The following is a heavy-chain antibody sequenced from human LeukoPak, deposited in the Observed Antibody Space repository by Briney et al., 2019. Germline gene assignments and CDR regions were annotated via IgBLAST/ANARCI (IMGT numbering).Heavy chain of an antibody. CDR1: GFTFNQYG. J-gene: IGHJ6*03. CDR3: ARRGYPYYYYMDV. Sequence: PGGSLRLSCAASGFTFNQYGMSWVRQAPGKGLECVSSLSWNGGDTRYADSVKDRFTISRDNAKKSPYLQMDSLRAEDTALYYCARRGYPYYYYMDVWGTGTTVTVSS. V-gene: IGHV3-20*04. CDR2: LSWNGGDT. D-gene: IGHD3-16*02.